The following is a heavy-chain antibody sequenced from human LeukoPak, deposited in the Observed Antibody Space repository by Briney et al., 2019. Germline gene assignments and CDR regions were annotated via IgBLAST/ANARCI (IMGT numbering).Heavy chain of an antibody. D-gene: IGHD5-24*01. Sequence: SETLSLTCTVSGGSMSSYYWSWIRQPPGKGLEWIGYIYYSGSTKYNPSLKSRVTISVDTSKNQFSLKLSSVTAADTAVYYCARGARAGYNLEPFNYWGQGTLVTVSS. CDR1: GGSMSSYY. J-gene: IGHJ4*02. CDR3: ARGARAGYNLEPFNY. CDR2: IYYSGST. V-gene: IGHV4-59*08.